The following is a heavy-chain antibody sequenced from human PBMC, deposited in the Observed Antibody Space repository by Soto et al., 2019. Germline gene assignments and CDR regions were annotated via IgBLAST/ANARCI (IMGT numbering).Heavy chain of an antibody. CDR3: ARDQGREYSYGFDY. D-gene: IGHD5-18*01. Sequence: QVQLVESGGGVVQPGRSLRLSCAASGFTFSSYGMHWVRQAPGKGLEWVAVIWYDGSNKYYADSGKGRFTISRDNSKNPLYLQMNSLRAEDTAVYYCARDQGREYSYGFDYWGQGTLVTVSS. CDR1: GFTFSSYG. V-gene: IGHV3-33*01. CDR2: IWYDGSNK. J-gene: IGHJ4*02.